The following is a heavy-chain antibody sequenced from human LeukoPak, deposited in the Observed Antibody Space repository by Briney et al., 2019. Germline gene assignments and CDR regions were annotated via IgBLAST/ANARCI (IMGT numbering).Heavy chain of an antibody. CDR3: ARYSGSYDAFDI. CDR2: INPNSGGT. V-gene: IGHV1-2*02. J-gene: IGHJ3*02. CDR1: GYTFTSYG. Sequence: ASVKVSCKASGYTFTSYGISWVRQAPGQGLEWMGWINPNSGGTNYAQKFQGRVTMTRDTSISTAYVELSRLRSDDTAVYYCARYSGSYDAFDIWGQGTMVTVSS. D-gene: IGHD1-26*01.